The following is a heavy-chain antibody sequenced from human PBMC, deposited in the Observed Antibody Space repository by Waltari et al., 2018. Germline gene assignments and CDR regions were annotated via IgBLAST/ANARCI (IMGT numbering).Heavy chain of an antibody. CDR3: AKKGLLRAFDI. CDR2: INHRGST. CDR1: GGSFSGYY. V-gene: IGHV4-34*01. J-gene: IGHJ3*02. Sequence: QVQLQQWGAGLLKPSETLSLTCAVYGGSFSGYYWSWIRQPPGKGLEWIGEINHRGSTNYNPSLKSRVTISVDTSKNQFSLKLSSVTAADTAVYYCAKKGLLRAFDIWGQGTMVTVSS. D-gene: IGHD6-19*01.